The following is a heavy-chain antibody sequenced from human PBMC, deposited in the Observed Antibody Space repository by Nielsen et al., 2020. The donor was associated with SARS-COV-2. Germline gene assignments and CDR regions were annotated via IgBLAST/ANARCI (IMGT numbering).Heavy chain of an antibody. V-gene: IGHV1-69*04. J-gene: IGHJ6*02. Sequence: WVRQAPGQGLEWMGRIIPILGIANYAQKFQGRVTITADESTSTAYMELSSLRSEDTAVYYCARDRDTAMVMYYYYGMDVWGQGTTVTVSS. CDR2: IIPILGIA. D-gene: IGHD5-18*01. CDR3: ARDRDTAMVMYYYYGMDV.